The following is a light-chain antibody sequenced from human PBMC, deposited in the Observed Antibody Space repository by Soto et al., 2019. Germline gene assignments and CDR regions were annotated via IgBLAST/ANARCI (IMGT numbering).Light chain of an antibody. CDR1: QSVSSN. CDR2: GAS. V-gene: IGKV3-15*01. J-gene: IGKJ1*01. Sequence: IVMTQSPATLSVSPGERATLSCRASQSVSSNLAWYQQKPGQAPGLLIYGASTRATGIPARFSGSGSGTEFTLTISSLQSEDFAVYYCQQYNNWPQTFGQGTKVDIK. CDR3: QQYNNWPQT.